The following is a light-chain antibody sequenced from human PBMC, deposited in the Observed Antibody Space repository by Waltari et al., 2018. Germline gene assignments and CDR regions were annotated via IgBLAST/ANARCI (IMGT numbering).Light chain of an antibody. V-gene: IGLV3-19*01. CDR1: SLRPPN. Sequence: SSELTQDPAVSVALGQTVTITCQGASLRPPNASWYQQKSGQAPILVLFGKNKRPSGIPDRFSGYNSESTTSLTITGAQAEDEAEYYCSSRDSSASHVLFAGGTKLTVL. J-gene: IGLJ2*01. CDR3: SSRDSSASHVL. CDR2: GKN.